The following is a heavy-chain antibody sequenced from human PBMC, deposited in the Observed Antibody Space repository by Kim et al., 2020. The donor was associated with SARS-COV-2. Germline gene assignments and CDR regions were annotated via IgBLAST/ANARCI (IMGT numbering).Heavy chain of an antibody. CDR3: ARDPVPLWFGDIAGGAFDI. V-gene: IGHV3-33*01. J-gene: IGHJ3*02. CDR1: GFTFSSYG. D-gene: IGHD3-10*01. CDR2: IWYDGSNK. Sequence: GGSLRLSCAASGFTFSSYGMHWVRQAPGKGLEWVAVIWYDGSNKYYADSVKGRFTISRDNSKNTLYLQMNSLRAEDTAVYYCARDPVPLWFGDIAGGAFDIWGQGTMVTVSS.